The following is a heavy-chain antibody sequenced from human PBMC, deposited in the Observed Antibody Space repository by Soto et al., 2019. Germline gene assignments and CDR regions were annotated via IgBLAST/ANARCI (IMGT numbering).Heavy chain of an antibody. Sequence: PGGSLRLSCEASGFTFTDYHMSWIRQAPGKGLEWVALISETGSHTAYAESVKGRFTISRDNARPSVFLQMNSLRSDDTAVYFCARSLRATSPLTFWAQGTPVTVSS. CDR3: ARSLRATSPLTF. V-gene: IGHV3-11*06. D-gene: IGHD7-27*01. CDR1: GFTFTDYH. CDR2: ISETGSHT. J-gene: IGHJ1*01.